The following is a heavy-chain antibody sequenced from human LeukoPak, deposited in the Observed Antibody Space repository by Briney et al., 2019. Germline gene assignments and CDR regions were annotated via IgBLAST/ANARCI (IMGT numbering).Heavy chain of an antibody. D-gene: IGHD6-13*01. CDR3: ARGGDSSSWFTSPDY. CDR1: GYTFTNYY. V-gene: IGHV1-2*02. J-gene: IGHJ4*02. Sequence: ASVKVSCKASGYTFTNYYIHWVRQAPGQGLEWMGWINPNSGGTNYAQKFQGRVTMTRDTSISTAYMELRRLKSDDTARYYCARGGDSSSWFTSPDYWGQGTLVTVSS. CDR2: INPNSGGT.